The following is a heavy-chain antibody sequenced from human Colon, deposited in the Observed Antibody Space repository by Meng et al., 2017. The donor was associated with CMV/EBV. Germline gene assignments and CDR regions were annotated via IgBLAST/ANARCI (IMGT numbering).Heavy chain of an antibody. CDR3: VGDKGDGFIKFHYFDY. V-gene: IGHV3-74*01. CDR2: INLNGGST. Sequence: FTFKAYCMHWVRKGPGKGLEWVARINLNGGSTTYADSVNGRFTISRDNPMDTVYLQMTSLRADDTAVYYCVGDKGDGFIKFHYFDYWGQGTLVTVSS. J-gene: IGHJ4*02. D-gene: IGHD3-16*01. CDR1: FTFKAYC.